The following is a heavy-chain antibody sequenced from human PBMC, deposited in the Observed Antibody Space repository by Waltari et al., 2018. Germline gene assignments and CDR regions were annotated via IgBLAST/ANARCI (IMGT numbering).Heavy chain of an antibody. CDR1: GGTFSSYA. J-gene: IGHJ3*02. Sequence: QVQLVQSGAEVKKPGSSVQVSCKASGGTFSSYAISWVRPAPGQGLEWMGGIIPIFGTANYAQKFQGRVTITTYESTSTAYMELSSLRSEDTAVYYCASTYCSGGSCYSDFAFDIWGQGTMVTVSS. CDR2: IIPIFGTA. CDR3: ASTYCSGGSCYSDFAFDI. V-gene: IGHV1-69*05. D-gene: IGHD2-15*01.